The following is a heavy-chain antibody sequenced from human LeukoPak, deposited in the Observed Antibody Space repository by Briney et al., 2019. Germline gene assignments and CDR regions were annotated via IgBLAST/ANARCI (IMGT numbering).Heavy chain of an antibody. D-gene: IGHD3-3*01. J-gene: IGHJ1*01. V-gene: IGHV6-1*01. Sequence: SQTLSLTCAISGDSVSSNSAAWNWIRQSPSRGLEWLGRTYYRSKLYNDYAVSVKSRITINPDTSKNQFSLQLNSVTPEDTAVYYCARGSPNQYYDFWSGYSEHKNRYFQHWGQGTLVTVSS. CDR3: ARGSPNQYYDFWSGYSEHKNRYFQH. CDR1: GDSVSSNSAA. CDR2: TYYRSKLYN.